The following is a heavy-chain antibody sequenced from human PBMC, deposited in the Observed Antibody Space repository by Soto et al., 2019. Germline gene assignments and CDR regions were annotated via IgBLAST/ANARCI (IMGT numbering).Heavy chain of an antibody. V-gene: IGHV3-48*02. D-gene: IGHD3-3*01. Sequence: PGGSLRLSCVSSGFSSSNYNMNWVRQAPGKGLXWVXXIXXSXXXXXYXXSVRGRFTISRDNAESSLYLQMNSLRDEDTAVYFCARDFGHGYYLDYWGRGTLVTVSS. CDR1: GFSSSNYN. CDR2: IXXSXXXX. J-gene: IGHJ4*02. CDR3: ARDFGHGYYLDY.